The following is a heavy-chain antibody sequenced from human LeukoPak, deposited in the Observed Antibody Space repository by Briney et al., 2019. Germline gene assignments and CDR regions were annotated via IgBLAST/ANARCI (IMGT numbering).Heavy chain of an antibody. D-gene: IGHD5-18*01. CDR1: GYSFTTYG. CDR2: ISAYNGNI. J-gene: IGHJ6*03. V-gene: IGHV1-18*01. Sequence: ASVKVSCKASGYSFTTYGISWVRQAPGQGLEWMGWISAYNGNIKYAQKLQGRVTMTTETSTSTAYMELRSLRSEDTAVYYCARGYSYGYGHYYYYMDVWGKGTTVTVSS. CDR3: ARGYSYGYGHYYYYMDV.